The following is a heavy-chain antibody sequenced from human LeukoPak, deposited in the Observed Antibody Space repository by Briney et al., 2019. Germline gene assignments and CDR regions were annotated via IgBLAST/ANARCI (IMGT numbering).Heavy chain of an antibody. CDR3: TTDVRCSSTSCYVVDY. J-gene: IGHJ4*02. CDR2: IKRKTGGGTT. Sequence: GGSLRLSCAASGFTFSNAWMSWVRQAPGKGLEWVGRIKRKTGGGTTDYAAPVKGRFTISRDDSKNTLYLQMNRLKTEDTAVYYCTTDVRCSSTSCYVVDYCGQGTLVTVSS. CDR1: GFTFSNAW. V-gene: IGHV3-15*01. D-gene: IGHD2-2*01.